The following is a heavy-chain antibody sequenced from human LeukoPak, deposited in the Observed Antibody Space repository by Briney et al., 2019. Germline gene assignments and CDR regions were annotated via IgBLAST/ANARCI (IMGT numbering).Heavy chain of an antibody. Sequence: GASVKVSCKTSGYTFTSYAMHWVRLAPGQRLEWMGWINAGNGNTKYSQKFQDRVTITRDTSASTAYMELRSLRSDDTAVYYCARDRDYGDYNTQDLFVYWGQGTLVTVSS. J-gene: IGHJ4*02. D-gene: IGHD4-17*01. CDR2: INAGNGNT. CDR1: GYTFTSYA. CDR3: ARDRDYGDYNTQDLFVY. V-gene: IGHV1-3*01.